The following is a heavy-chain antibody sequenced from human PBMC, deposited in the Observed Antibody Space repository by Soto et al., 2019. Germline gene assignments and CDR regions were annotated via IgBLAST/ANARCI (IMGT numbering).Heavy chain of an antibody. V-gene: IGHV3-30*18. CDR2: ITYEGSQI. Sequence: GGSLRLSCAASGFTFPRFGMHWVRQAPGKGLEWVALITYEGSQIYYADAVKGRFTLSRDNGDNTLSLQMDNLRTEDTATYFCAKGRGEMNWANYYGLDVWGQGTTVTVSS. CDR3: AKGRGEMNWANYYGLDV. D-gene: IGHD7-27*01. CDR1: GFTFPRFG. J-gene: IGHJ6*02.